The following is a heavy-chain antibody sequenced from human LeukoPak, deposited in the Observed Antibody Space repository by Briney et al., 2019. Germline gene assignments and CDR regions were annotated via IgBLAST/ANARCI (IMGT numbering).Heavy chain of an antibody. D-gene: IGHD3-3*01. J-gene: IGHJ6*03. CDR3: ARVRFLEWSDYYYYMDV. CDR1: GGTFSSYA. CDR2: IIPIFGTA. Sequence: ASVKVSCKASGGTFSSYAISWVRQAPGQGLEWMGGIIPIFGTANYAQKFQGRVTITTDESTSTAYMELSSLRSEDTAVYYCARVRFLEWSDYYYYMDVWGKGTTVTVSS. V-gene: IGHV1-69*05.